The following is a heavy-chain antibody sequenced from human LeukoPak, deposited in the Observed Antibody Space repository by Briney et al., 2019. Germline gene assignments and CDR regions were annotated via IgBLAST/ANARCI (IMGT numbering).Heavy chain of an antibody. V-gene: IGHV3-21*01. CDR2: ISSSSSYI. D-gene: IGHD6-19*01. J-gene: IGHJ6*02. Sequence: TGGSLRLSCAASGFTFSSYSMNWVRQAPGKGLEWVSSISSSSSYIYYADSVKGRFTISRDNAKNSLYLQMNSLRDEDTAVYYCARDDYLGIAVAGTPQHNGMDVWGQGTTVTVSS. CDR1: GFTFSSYS. CDR3: ARDDYLGIAVAGTPQHNGMDV.